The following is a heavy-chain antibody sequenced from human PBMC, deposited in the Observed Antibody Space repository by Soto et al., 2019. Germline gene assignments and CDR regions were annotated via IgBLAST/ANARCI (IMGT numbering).Heavy chain of an antibody. CDR1: GFTFSSYG. CDR2: ISYDGSNK. CDR3: ANTPDIAAAGPYYFDY. Sequence: GGSLRLSCAASGFTFSSYGMHWVRQAPGKGLEWVAVISYDGSNKYYADSVKGRFTISRDNSKNTLYLQMNSLRAEDTAVYYCANTPDIAAAGPYYFDYWGQGTLVTVSS. V-gene: IGHV3-30*18. D-gene: IGHD6-13*01. J-gene: IGHJ4*02.